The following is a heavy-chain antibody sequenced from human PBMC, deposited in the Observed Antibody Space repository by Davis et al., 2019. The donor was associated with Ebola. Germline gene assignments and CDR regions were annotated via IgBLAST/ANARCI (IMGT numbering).Heavy chain of an antibody. Sequence: PGGSLRLSCAASGFTFSSSAMHWVRQAPGKGLDWVAVISYDGSNEYYADSVKARFTISRDNAKNTLYLQMNSLRAEDTAVYYWANGGYWGQGTLVTVSS. J-gene: IGHJ4*02. D-gene: IGHD3-16*01. CDR1: GFTFSSSA. CDR2: ISYDGSNE. V-gene: IGHV3-30*04. CDR3: ANGGY.